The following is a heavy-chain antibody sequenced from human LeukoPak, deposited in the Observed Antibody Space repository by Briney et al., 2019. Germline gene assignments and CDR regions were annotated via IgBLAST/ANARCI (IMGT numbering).Heavy chain of an antibody. CDR3: AKARYSSSWRDAFDI. D-gene: IGHD6-13*01. V-gene: IGHV3-23*01. CDR1: GFTFSSYA. CDR2: ISGSGGST. J-gene: IGHJ3*02. Sequence: GGSLRLSCAASGFTFSSYAMSWVRQAPRKGLEWVSAISGSGGSTYYADSVKGRFTISRDNSKNTLYLQMNSLRAEDTAVYYCAKARYSSSWRDAFDIWGQGTMVTVSS.